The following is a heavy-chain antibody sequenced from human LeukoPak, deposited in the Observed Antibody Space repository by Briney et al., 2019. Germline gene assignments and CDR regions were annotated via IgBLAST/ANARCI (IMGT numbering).Heavy chain of an antibody. V-gene: IGHV3-48*04. CDR2: ISSSSSTI. J-gene: IGHJ6*02. CDR1: GFTFSSYS. Sequence: PGGSLRLSCAASGFTFSSYSMNWVRQAPGKGLEWVSYISSSSSTIYYADSVKGRFTISRDNAKNSLYLQMNSLRAEDTAVYYCTTEKEMYYYYYGMDVWGQGTTVTVSS. CDR3: TTEKEMYYYYYGMDV.